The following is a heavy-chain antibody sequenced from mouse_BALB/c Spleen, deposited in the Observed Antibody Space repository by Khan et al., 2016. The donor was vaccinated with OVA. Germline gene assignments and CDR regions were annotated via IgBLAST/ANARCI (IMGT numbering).Heavy chain of an antibody. J-gene: IGHJ4*01. D-gene: IGHD2-10*01. Sequence: QIQLVQSGPELMKPGETVKISCKASGYTFTNYGMNWVQQSPGKALKWMGWINTYTGEPTYADDFKGRFAFSLDTSATTAYLQINNLKNEDTATYSCARPPYFSYTLDYWGQGTSVTVSS. CDR2: INTYTGEP. CDR3: ARPPYFSYTLDY. CDR1: GYTFTNYG. V-gene: IGHV9-3-1*01.